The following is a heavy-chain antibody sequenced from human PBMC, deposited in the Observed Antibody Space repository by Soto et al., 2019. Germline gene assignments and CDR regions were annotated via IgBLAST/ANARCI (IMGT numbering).Heavy chain of an antibody. D-gene: IGHD5-12*01. Sequence: QVQLVESGGGLVKPGGSLRLSCAASGFTFSDYYMSWIRQAPGKGLEWVSYISSSGSTIYYADSVKGRFTISRDNAKNPRYLQLNSLRAEVPAVYSCARVAPPAKSWCQGALVTVSS. CDR3: ARVAPPAKS. CDR1: GFTFSDYY. J-gene: IGHJ5*02. V-gene: IGHV3-11*01. CDR2: ISSSGSTI.